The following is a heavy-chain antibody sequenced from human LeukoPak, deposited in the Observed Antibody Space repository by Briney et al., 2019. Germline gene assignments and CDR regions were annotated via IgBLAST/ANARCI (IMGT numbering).Heavy chain of an antibody. Sequence: GASVKVSCKASGYTFTSYGISWVRQAPGQGLEWMGWISAYNGNTNYAQKLQGRVTMTTDTSTSTAYMKLRSLRSDDTAVYYCAREELYYYGSGSYFNWGQGTLVTVSS. CDR1: GYTFTSYG. V-gene: IGHV1-18*01. J-gene: IGHJ4*02. D-gene: IGHD3-10*01. CDR2: ISAYNGNT. CDR3: AREELYYYGSGSYFN.